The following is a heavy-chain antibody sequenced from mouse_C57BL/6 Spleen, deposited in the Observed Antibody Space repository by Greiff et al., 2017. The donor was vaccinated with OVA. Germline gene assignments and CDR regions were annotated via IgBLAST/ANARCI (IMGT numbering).Heavy chain of an antibody. CDR1: GYTFTSYW. CDR3: AREETRGYVAY. D-gene: IGHD3-2*02. V-gene: IGHV1-55*01. CDR2: IYPGSGSP. J-gene: IGHJ3*01. Sequence: QVHVKQPGAELVKPGASVKMSCKASGYTFTSYWITWVKQRPGQGLEWIGDIYPGSGSPNYNEKFKSKATLTVDTSSSTAYMQLSSLTSEDSAVYYCAREETRGYVAYWGQGTLVTVSA.